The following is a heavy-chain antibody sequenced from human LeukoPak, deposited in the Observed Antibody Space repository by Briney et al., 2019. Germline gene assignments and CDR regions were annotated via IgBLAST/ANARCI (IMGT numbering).Heavy chain of an antibody. Sequence: AGGSLRLSCAASRFTFSSYGMHWVRQAPGKGLEWVAVIWYDGSNKYYADSVKGRFTISRDNSKNTLYLQMNSLRAEDTAVYYCARDKGLAVAGDAFDIWGQGTMVTASS. D-gene: IGHD6-19*01. CDR1: RFTFSSYG. CDR3: ARDKGLAVAGDAFDI. V-gene: IGHV3-33*01. CDR2: IWYDGSNK. J-gene: IGHJ3*02.